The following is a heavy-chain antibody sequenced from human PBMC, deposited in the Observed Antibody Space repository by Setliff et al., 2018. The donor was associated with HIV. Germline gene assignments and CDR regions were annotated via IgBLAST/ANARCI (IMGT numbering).Heavy chain of an antibody. V-gene: IGHV3-23*01. CDR1: GFTFSSYD. Sequence: GGSLRLSCAASGFTFSSYDMNWVRQTPEKGLEWVSAISPGSDTTYYADSVKGRFTLSRDTSKNTLSLQMNTLRPEDTAVYYCARVRLYNSALDYWGQGTLVTVSS. CDR2: ISPGSDTT. J-gene: IGHJ4*02. CDR3: ARVRLYNSALDY. D-gene: IGHD3-22*01.